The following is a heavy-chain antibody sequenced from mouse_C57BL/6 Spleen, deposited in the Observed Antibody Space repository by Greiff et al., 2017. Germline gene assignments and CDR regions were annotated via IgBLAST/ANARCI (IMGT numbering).Heavy chain of an antibody. V-gene: IGHV1-26*01. Sequence: EVKLQQSGPELVKPGASVKISCKASGYTFTDYYMNWVKQSHGKSLEWIGDINPNNGGTSYNQKFKGKATLTVDKSSSTAYMELRSLTSEDSAVYYCAINYYYGSSPYYFDYWGQGTTLTVSS. CDR3: AINYYYGSSPYYFDY. J-gene: IGHJ2*01. D-gene: IGHD1-1*01. CDR2: INPNNGGT. CDR1: GYTFTDYY.